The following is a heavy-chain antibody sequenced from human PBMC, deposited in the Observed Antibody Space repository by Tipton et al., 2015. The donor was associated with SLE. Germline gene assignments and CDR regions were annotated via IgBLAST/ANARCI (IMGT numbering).Heavy chain of an antibody. Sequence: SLRLSCSASGFTFSSYAMHWVRQAPGKGLEYVSAISSNGGSTYYADSVKGRFTISRDNSKNTLYLQMSSLRAEDTAVYYCARGAWELPFDYWGQGTLVTVSS. V-gene: IGHV3-64D*06. CDR1: GFTFSSYA. CDR3: ARGAWELPFDY. D-gene: IGHD1-26*01. CDR2: ISSNGGST. J-gene: IGHJ4*02.